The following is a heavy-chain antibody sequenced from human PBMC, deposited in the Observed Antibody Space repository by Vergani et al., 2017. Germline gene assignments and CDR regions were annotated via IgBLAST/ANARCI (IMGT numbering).Heavy chain of an antibody. CDR1: GFTFSSYA. Sequence: EVKLVESGGGLVQPGGSLRLSCAASGFTFSSYAMSWVRQAPGKGLEWVSAISGSGGSTYYADSVKGRFTISRDNSKNTLYLQMNSLRAEDTAVYYCARVHEPKTYYYDSSGYYHFDYWGQGTLVTVSS. CDR3: ARVHEPKTYYYDSSGYYHFDY. J-gene: IGHJ4*02. CDR2: ISGSGGST. D-gene: IGHD3-22*01. V-gene: IGHV3-23*04.